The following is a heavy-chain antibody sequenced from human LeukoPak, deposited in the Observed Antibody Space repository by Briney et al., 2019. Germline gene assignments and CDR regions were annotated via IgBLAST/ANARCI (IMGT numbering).Heavy chain of an antibody. CDR1: GFTFSSYE. CDR2: ISSGGSTI. D-gene: IGHD3-22*01. V-gene: IGHV3-48*03. Sequence: GGSLRLSCAASGFTFSSYEMNWVRQAPGKGLEWLSYISSGGSTIYSADSVKGRFTISRDNAKSSLYLQMNSLRAGDTAVYYCARRHYDSSGYLLDLWGRGTLVTVSS. CDR3: ARRHYDSSGYLLDL. J-gene: IGHJ2*01.